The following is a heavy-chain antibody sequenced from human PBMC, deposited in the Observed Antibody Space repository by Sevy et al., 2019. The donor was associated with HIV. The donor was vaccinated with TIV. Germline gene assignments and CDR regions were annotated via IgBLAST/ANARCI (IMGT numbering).Heavy chain of an antibody. Sequence: SEILSLTCAVYGGSFSGYYWSWIRQPPGKGLEWIGEINHSGSTNYNPSLKSRVTISVDTSKNQFCLKLGSVTASDTAVYYCARGKGYCSSTSCTLGWFAPWGQGTLITVSS. D-gene: IGHD2-2*01. CDR3: ARGKGYCSSTSCTLGWFAP. CDR2: INHSGST. V-gene: IGHV4-34*01. J-gene: IGHJ5*02. CDR1: GGSFSGYY.